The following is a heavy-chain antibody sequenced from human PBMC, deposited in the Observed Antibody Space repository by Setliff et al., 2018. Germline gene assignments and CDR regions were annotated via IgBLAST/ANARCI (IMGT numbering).Heavy chain of an antibody. Sequence: NPGGSLRLSCAASGFTFSNAWMSWLRQAPGKGLEWIGNIYDSGSSNYNASLKSRLIITRDTSKNQFSLNLTSVTAADTAVYYCARASVVHAIAVGCWGQGTLVTVSS. V-gene: IGHV4-59*08. CDR3: ARASVVHAIAVGC. CDR1: GFTFSNAW. D-gene: IGHD2-15*01. CDR2: IYDSGSS. J-gene: IGHJ4*02.